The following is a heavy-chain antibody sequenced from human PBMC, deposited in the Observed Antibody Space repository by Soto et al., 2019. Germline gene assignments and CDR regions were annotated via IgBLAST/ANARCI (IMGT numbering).Heavy chain of an antibody. CDR2: ISAYNGNT. CDR3: ARDLSGSDWIVPFEYFQH. CDR1: GYTFTSYG. Sequence: GASVKVSCKASGYTFTSYGISWVRQAPGQGLEWMGWISAYNGNTNYAQKLQGRVTMTTDTSTSTAYMELRSLRSDGTAVYYCARDLSGSDWIVPFEYFQHWGQGTLVTVSS. D-gene: IGHD6-19*01. V-gene: IGHV1-18*04. J-gene: IGHJ1*01.